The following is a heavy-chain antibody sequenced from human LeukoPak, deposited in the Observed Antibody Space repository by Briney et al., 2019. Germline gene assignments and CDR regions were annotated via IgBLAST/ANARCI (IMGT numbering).Heavy chain of an antibody. V-gene: IGHV1-46*01. Sequence: ASVKVSCKASGDTFTSYYMHWVRQAPGQGLQWMGIINPSGGSTSYAQKFQGRVTMTRDMSTSTVYMELSSLRSEDTAVYYCARGRHYYDSSDYYYEGDAFDIWGQGTMVTVSS. CDR2: INPSGGST. J-gene: IGHJ3*02. CDR3: ARGRHYYDSSDYYYEGDAFDI. CDR1: GDTFTSYY. D-gene: IGHD3-22*01.